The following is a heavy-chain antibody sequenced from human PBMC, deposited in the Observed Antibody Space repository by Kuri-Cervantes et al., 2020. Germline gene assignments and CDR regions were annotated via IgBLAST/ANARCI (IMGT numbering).Heavy chain of an antibody. D-gene: IGHD2-15*01. Sequence: GGSLRLSCAASGFTFSSYSMNWVRQAPGKGLEWVSSIDYSSTYKYYADSVKGRFTISRDNAKNSLYLRMNSLRVEDTAVYYCARGYCSGDTCRTIAPGAVWGQGITVTVSS. V-gene: IGHV3-21*01. CDR2: IDYSSTYK. CDR1: GFTFSSYS. J-gene: IGHJ6*02. CDR3: ARGYCSGDTCRTIAPGAV.